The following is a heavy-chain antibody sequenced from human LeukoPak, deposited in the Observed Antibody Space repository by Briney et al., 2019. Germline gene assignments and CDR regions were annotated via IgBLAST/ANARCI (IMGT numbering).Heavy chain of an antibody. CDR1: GFTFSSYE. CDR3: AREGFRNSVDY. CDR2: ISSSGSTI. J-gene: IGHJ4*02. V-gene: IGHV3-48*03. D-gene: IGHD1-26*01. Sequence: GGSLRFSCAASGFTFSSYEMNWVRQAPGKGLEWVSYISSSGSTIYYADSVKGRFTISRDNAKNSLYLQMNSLRAEDTAVYYCAREGFRNSVDYWGQGTLVTVSS.